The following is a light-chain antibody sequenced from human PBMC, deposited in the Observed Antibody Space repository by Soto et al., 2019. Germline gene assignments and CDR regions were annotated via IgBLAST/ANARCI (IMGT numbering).Light chain of an antibody. V-gene: IGLV1-40*01. CDR1: GSNIGAGYD. CDR2: GNS. Sequence: QSVLTQPPSVSGAPGQRVTISCTGSGSNIGAGYDLHWYQQFPGTAPKLLIFGNSNRPSGVPDRFSASKSATSASLAITGLQAEHEADYYCHSYDSSLSGSVFGGGTKLTVL. J-gene: IGLJ2*01. CDR3: HSYDSSLSGSV.